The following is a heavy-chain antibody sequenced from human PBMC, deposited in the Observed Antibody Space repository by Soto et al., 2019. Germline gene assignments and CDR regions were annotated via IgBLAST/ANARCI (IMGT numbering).Heavy chain of an antibody. CDR3: ARDSSPSLLWFGESYFDY. J-gene: IGHJ4*02. CDR1: GFTFSSYA. CDR2: ISYDGSNK. V-gene: IGHV3-30-3*01. D-gene: IGHD3-10*01. Sequence: PGGSLRLSCAASGFTFSSYAMHWVRQAPGKGLEWVAVISYDGSNKYYADSVKGRFTISRDNSKNTLYLQMNSLRAEDTAVYYCARDSSPSLLWFGESYFDYWGQGTLVTVSS.